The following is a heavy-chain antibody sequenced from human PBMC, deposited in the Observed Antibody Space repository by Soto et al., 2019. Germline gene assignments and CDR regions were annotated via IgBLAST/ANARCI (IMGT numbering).Heavy chain of an antibody. D-gene: IGHD3-22*01. J-gene: IGHJ4*02. CDR3: ARGLGDSSGYFYFDS. V-gene: IGHV1-69*01. CDR2: INPILGTP. CDR1: GGIFRSFA. Sequence: QVQLVQSGAEVKKPGSSVNVSCQASGGIFRSFAMTWLRQAPGQGLEWLGGINPILGTPNYAQNFRDRLTIVADESTSTAYMLLCSLRSEDTALYFCARGLGDSSGYFYFDSWGQGTLVTVSS.